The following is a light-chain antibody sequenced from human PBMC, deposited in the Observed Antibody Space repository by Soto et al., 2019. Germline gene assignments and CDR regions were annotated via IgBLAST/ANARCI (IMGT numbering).Light chain of an antibody. CDR2: RSN. Sequence: QSVLTQPPSVSGAPGQRVTISCTGSSSNIGTYDVHWYQQLPETAPKLLIYRSNQRPSGVPDRFSGSRSGTSRSLAISGLRSEDEADYYCAAWDDSLSSWVFGGGTKLTVL. CDR1: SSNIGTYD. J-gene: IGLJ3*02. CDR3: AAWDDSLSSWV. V-gene: IGLV1-47*01.